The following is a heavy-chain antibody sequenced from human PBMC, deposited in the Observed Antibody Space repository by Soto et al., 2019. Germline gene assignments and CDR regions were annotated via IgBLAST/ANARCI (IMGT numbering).Heavy chain of an antibody. CDR2: IHHSGST. Sequence: QVQLQESGPGLVKPSETLSLTCAVSGDSISSSNWWSWVRQNPGKWLEYIGEIHHSGSTNYNPSLKSRVTMSVDKSKNQFSLNLNSVTAADTAIYYCARRKLEMMYVGWCDPWGQGTLVTVAS. J-gene: IGHJ5*02. V-gene: IGHV4-4*02. D-gene: IGHD2-8*01. CDR1: GDSISSSNW. CDR3: ARRKLEMMYVGWCDP.